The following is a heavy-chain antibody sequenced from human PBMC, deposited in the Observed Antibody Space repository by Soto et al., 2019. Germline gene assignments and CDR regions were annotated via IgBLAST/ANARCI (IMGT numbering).Heavy chain of an antibody. V-gene: IGHV4-61*01. CDR1: SDSVTSGKYN. CDR2: NYHSGTT. J-gene: IGHJ4*02. D-gene: IGHD5-12*01. Sequence: ETLSLTCNVSSDSVTSGKYNWSWILQPPGKGLEWIGNNYHSGTTNYNPSLKSRVTISVDTSKNQFSLRLTSVTAADTAIYYCVREAYIGYGHAIDHWGQGILVTVSS. CDR3: VREAYIGYGHAIDH.